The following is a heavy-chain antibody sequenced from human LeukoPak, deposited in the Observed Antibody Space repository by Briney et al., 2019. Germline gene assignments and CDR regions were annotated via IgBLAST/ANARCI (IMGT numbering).Heavy chain of an antibody. J-gene: IGHJ4*02. Sequence: GDSLRLPCAASGFTFSSYAMSWVRQPPGKGLEWVAAISGSGGSTYYADSVKGRFTISRDNSKNTLYLQMNSLRAEDTAVYYCAKDREDSSGYVFDYWGEGTLVSVPS. CDR3: AKDREDSSGYVFDY. CDR2: ISGSGGST. V-gene: IGHV3-23*01. CDR1: GFTFSSYA. D-gene: IGHD3-22*01.